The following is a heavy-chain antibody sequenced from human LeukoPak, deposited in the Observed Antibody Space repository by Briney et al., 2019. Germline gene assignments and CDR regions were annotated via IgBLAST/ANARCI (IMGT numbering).Heavy chain of an antibody. J-gene: IGHJ4*02. CDR2: ISSSSSYI. CDR1: GFTFSSYS. CDR3: ARAIVATIYYFDY. Sequence: GGSLRLSCAASGFTFSSYSMNWVRQAPGKGLEWVSSISSSSSYIYYADSVKGRFTVSRDNAKNSLYLQMNSLRAEDTAVYYCARAIVATIYYFDYWGQGTLVTVSS. V-gene: IGHV3-21*01. D-gene: IGHD5-12*01.